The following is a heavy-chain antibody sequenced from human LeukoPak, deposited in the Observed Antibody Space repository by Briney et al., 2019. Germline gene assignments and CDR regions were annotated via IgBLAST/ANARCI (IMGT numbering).Heavy chain of an antibody. J-gene: IGHJ4*02. V-gene: IGHV3-64D*06. CDR1: GFTFSTYA. Sequence: GGSLRLSCSASGFTFSTYAMHWVRQAPGKGLEYVSAISSNGGSTYYADSVKGRFIISRDNSKNTLYLQMSSLRAEDTAMYYCVNGDQSSWYRTLLYWGQGTLVTVSS. CDR3: VNGDQSSWYRTLLY. D-gene: IGHD6-13*01. CDR2: ISSNGGST.